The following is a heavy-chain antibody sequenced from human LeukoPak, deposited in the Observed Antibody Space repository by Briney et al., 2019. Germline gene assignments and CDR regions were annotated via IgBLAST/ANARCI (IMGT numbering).Heavy chain of an antibody. CDR3: AAYYYDSSGYLG. CDR1: GGPISSSRYY. CDR2: IYYSGNT. D-gene: IGHD3-22*01. J-gene: IGHJ4*02. Sequence: PSETLSLTCTVPGGPISSSRYYWGWIRQPPGKGMEWLGAIYYSGNTNYNPSLKSRVTISVDTSKNQFSLTLTSVTAADTAVHYCAAYYYDSSGYLGCGQGTLVTVSS. V-gene: IGHV4-39*01.